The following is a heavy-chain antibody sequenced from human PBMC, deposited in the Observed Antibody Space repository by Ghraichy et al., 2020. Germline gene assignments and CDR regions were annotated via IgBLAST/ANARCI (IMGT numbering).Heavy chain of an antibody. V-gene: IGHV3-21*01. J-gene: IGHJ6*02. Sequence: GGSLRLSCAASGFTFSSYSMNWVRQAPGKGLEWVSSISSSSSYIYYADSVKGRFTISRDNAKNSLYLQMNSLRAEDTAVYYCARDERGSYYGDYYYYYGMDVWGQGTTVTVSS. CDR2: ISSSSSYI. D-gene: IGHD1-26*01. CDR1: GFTFSSYS. CDR3: ARDERGSYYGDYYYYYGMDV.